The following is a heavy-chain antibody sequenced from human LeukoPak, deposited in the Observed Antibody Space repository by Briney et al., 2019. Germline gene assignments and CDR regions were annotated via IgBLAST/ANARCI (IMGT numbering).Heavy chain of an antibody. Sequence: SETLSLTCTVSGGSISSYYWSWIRQPPGKGLEWVGEINHNGGTDYNPSLKSRVTISVDTSKNQLSLKLRSVTAADTAVYYCAGEPGYCSGGSCYGCWFAPWGQGTLVTVSS. J-gene: IGHJ5*02. CDR3: AGEPGYCSGGSCYGCWFAP. CDR1: GGSISSYY. CDR2: INHNGGT. D-gene: IGHD2-15*01. V-gene: IGHV4-34*01.